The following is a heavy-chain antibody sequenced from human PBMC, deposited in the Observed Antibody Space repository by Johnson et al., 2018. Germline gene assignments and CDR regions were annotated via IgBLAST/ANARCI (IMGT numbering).Heavy chain of an antibody. CDR3: ARRVAAAAAKGNYYYGLDV. CDR1: GGSISSSSYF. CDR2: IYYSGST. D-gene: IGHD6-13*01. J-gene: IGHJ6*02. Sequence: QVQLQESGPGLAKPSETLSLTCTVSGGSISSSSYFWGWIRQPPGKGLEWIGDIYYSGSTYYNPSLKSRVPISVDTSKNQFSLKLSSVTAADTALYYCARRVAAAAAKGNYYYGLDVWGQGTTVTVSS. V-gene: IGHV4-39*01.